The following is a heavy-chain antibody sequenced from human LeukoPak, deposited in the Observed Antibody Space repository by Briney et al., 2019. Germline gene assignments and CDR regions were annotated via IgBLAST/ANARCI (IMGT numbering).Heavy chain of an antibody. CDR3: AKGAGYNNGDASDI. Sequence: PGGSVRLSCAASGFTFNNYAMHWARQGPGKGLEWVSLISGDGGRVYYADSMKGRFTISRDNSKNSLYLQMNSLRTEDTALYYCAKGAGYNNGDASDIWGLGTMVTVSS. D-gene: IGHD5-24*01. J-gene: IGHJ3*02. CDR1: GFTFNNYA. V-gene: IGHV3-43*02. CDR2: ISGDGGRV.